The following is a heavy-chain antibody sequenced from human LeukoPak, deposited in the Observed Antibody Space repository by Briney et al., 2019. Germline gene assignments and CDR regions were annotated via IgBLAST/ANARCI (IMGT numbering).Heavy chain of an antibody. D-gene: IGHD3-16*01. CDR2: IIPIFGTA. Sequence: SVKVSCKASGGTFSNYAISWVRQAPGQGLEWMGGIIPIFGTANYAQKFRGRVTITADKSTRTAYMELSSLRSEDTAVYYCARDISTYGHTGFGGKGAFDIWGQGTMVTVSS. CDR1: GGTFSNYA. J-gene: IGHJ3*02. V-gene: IGHV1-69*06. CDR3: ARDISTYGHTGFGGKGAFDI.